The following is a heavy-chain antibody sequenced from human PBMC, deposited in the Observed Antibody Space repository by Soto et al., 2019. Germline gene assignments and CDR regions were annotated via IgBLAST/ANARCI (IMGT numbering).Heavy chain of an antibody. CDR1: GYTFTSYG. J-gene: IGHJ5*02. Sequence: GASVKVSCKASGYTFTSYGISWVRQAPGQGLEWMGLISAYNGNTNYGQKLQGRVTMTTDTSTSTAYMELRSLRSDDTAVFYCAIFPTDSSGYSNWFDPWGQGTLVTVSS. D-gene: IGHD3-22*01. CDR3: AIFPTDSSGYSNWFDP. CDR2: ISAYNGNT. V-gene: IGHV1-18*01.